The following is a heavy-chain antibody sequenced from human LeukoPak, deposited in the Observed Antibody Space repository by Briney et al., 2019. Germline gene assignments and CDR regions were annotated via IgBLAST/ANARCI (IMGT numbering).Heavy chain of an antibody. CDR3: ARGTIAASAPEFDY. D-gene: IGHD6-13*01. Sequence: PGASVKVSCKASGYTFTGYYMHWVRQAPGQGLEWMGWINPNSGGTNYAQKFQGRVTMTRDTSISTAYMELSRLRSDDTAVYYCARGTIAASAPEFDYWGQGTLVTVSS. CDR2: INPNSGGT. J-gene: IGHJ4*02. V-gene: IGHV1-2*02. CDR1: GYTFTGYY.